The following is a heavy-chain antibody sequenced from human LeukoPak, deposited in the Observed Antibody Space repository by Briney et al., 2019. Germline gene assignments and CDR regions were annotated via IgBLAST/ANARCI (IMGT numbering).Heavy chain of an antibody. CDR1: GGSISRGGYY. V-gene: IGHV4-31*03. J-gene: IGHJ4*02. D-gene: IGHD4-17*01. CDR3: ARAWMTTVTLDY. CDR2: IYYSGST. Sequence: SETLSLTCTVSGGSISRGGYYWRWIRQHPGKGLEWIGYIYYSGSTYYNPSLKSRVTISVDTSKNQFSLKLSSVTAADTAVYYCARAWMTTVTLDYWGQGTLVTVSS.